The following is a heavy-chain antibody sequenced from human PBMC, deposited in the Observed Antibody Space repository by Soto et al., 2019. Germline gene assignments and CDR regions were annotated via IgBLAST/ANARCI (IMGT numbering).Heavy chain of an antibody. V-gene: IGHV4-34*01. CDR2: INHSGST. Sequence: QVQLQQWGAGLLKPSETLSLTRAVYGGSFSGYYWSWIRQPPGKGLEWIGEINHSGSTNYNPSLKSRVTISVDTSKNQFSLKLSSVTAADTAVYYCAQGDYDYYYYGMDVWGQGTTVTVSS. CDR3: AQGDYDYYYYGMDV. J-gene: IGHJ6*02. D-gene: IGHD4-17*01. CDR1: GGSFSGYY.